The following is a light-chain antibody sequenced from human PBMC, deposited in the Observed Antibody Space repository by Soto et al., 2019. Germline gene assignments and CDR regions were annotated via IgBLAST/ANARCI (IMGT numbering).Light chain of an antibody. CDR1: RGIRTD. J-gene: IGKJ1*01. Sequence: AIQFTQSPSSLSASVGAEVIITCRASRGIRTDLGWYQQKPGKAPQLLISGASSLQSGVSSRFSGRGSGTDFTLTIRSLQPEASAHYYCLHDYNYDLTFGQGTKVDIK. CDR2: GAS. CDR3: LHDYNYDLT. V-gene: IGKV1-6*01.